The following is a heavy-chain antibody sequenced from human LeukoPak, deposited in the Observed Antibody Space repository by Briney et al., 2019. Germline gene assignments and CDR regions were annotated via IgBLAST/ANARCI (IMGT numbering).Heavy chain of an antibody. Sequence: GESLKISCKGSGYSFTSYWIGWVRQVPGKGLEWMGIIYPGDSDTRYSPSFQGQVTISADKSISTAYLQWSSLKASDTAMYYCARHRGLRWLHVDADAFDFWGQGTMVTVSS. CDR1: GYSFTSYW. CDR3: ARHRGLRWLHVDADAFDF. J-gene: IGHJ3*01. CDR2: IYPGDSDT. D-gene: IGHD5-24*01. V-gene: IGHV5-51*01.